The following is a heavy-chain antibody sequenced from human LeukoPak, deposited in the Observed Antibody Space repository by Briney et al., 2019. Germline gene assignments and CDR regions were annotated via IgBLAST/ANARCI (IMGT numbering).Heavy chain of an antibody. Sequence: TGGSLRLSCAASGFTFSSYSMNWVRQAPGKGLEWVSYISSSSSTIYYADSVKGRFTISRDNAKNSLYLQMNSLRAEDTAVYYCASLGGANGGKLDSWGQGPLVPVSS. CDR2: ISSSSSTI. CDR1: GFTFSSYS. CDR3: ASLGGANGGKLDS. V-gene: IGHV3-48*04. J-gene: IGHJ4*02. D-gene: IGHD4-23*01.